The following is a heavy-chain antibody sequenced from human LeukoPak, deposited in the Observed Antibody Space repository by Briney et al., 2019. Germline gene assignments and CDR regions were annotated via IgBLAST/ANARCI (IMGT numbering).Heavy chain of an antibody. V-gene: IGHV4-39*01. Sequence: SETLSLTYTVSGGYISSSSYYWGWIRQPPGKGLEWIGSIYYSGSTYYNPSLKSRVTISVDTSKNQFSLKLSSVTAADTAVYYCARSVGGGAFDYWGQGTLVTVSS. D-gene: IGHD3-16*01. CDR1: GGYISSSSYY. J-gene: IGHJ4*02. CDR2: IYYSGST. CDR3: ARSVGGGAFDY.